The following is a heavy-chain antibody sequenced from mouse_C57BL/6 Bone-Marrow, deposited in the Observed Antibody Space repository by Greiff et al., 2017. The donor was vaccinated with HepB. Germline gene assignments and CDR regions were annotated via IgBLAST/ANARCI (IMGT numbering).Heavy chain of an antibody. J-gene: IGHJ1*03. CDR1: GFTFSDFY. D-gene: IGHD2-1*01. CDR2: SRNKANDYTT. V-gene: IGHV7-1*01. CDR3: ARDGYYGKGGYFDV. Sequence: EVMLVESGGGLVQSGRSLRLSCATSGFTFSDFYMEWVRQAPGKGLEWIAASRNKANDYTTEYSASVKGRFIVSRDTSQSILYLQMNALRAEDTAIYYCARDGYYGKGGYFDVWGTGTTVTVSS.